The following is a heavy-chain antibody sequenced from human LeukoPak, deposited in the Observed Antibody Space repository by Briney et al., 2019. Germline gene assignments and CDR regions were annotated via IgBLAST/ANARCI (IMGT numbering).Heavy chain of an antibody. Sequence: EASVKVSCKASGYTFTSLDVNWTRQAPGQGLEWMGWMSPNSGKTGYAQNFQGRVTMTRDASISTAYMELSSLTSEDTAVYYCARGVAAGVDFWGQGTLITVSS. V-gene: IGHV1-8*01. CDR3: ARGVAAGVDF. CDR2: MSPNSGKT. J-gene: IGHJ4*02. CDR1: GYTFTSLD. D-gene: IGHD6-13*01.